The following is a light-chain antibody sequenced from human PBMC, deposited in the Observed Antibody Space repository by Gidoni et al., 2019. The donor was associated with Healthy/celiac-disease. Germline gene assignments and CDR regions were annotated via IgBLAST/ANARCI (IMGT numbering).Light chain of an antibody. CDR3: QAWDSSTAV. J-gene: IGLJ2*01. CDR1: TLGYKY. Sequence: SYELTQPPSVSVSPGQTASMTGSGDTLGYKYACWYQQKPGQSPVLVIYQDSKRPSGIPERFSGSNSGNTATLTISGTQAMDEADYYCQAWDSSTAVFGGGTKLTVL. CDR2: QDS. V-gene: IGLV3-1*01.